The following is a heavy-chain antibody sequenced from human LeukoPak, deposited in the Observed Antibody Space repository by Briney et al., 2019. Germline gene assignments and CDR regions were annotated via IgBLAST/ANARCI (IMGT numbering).Heavy chain of an antibody. J-gene: IGHJ4*02. CDR2: VSSSGSI. CDR1: GFTFSDNY. D-gene: IGHD3-10*01. Sequence: GGSLRLSCAASGFTFSDNYMSWIRQAPGKGLEWVSYVSSSGSIYYADSVKGRFTISRDNAKNSLYLQMNSLRAEDTAVYYCARLRGVIIAIDYWGQGTLVTVSS. V-gene: IGHV3-11*04. CDR3: ARLRGVIIAIDY.